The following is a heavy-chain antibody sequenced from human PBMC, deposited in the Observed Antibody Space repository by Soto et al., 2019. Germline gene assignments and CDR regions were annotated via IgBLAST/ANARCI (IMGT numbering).Heavy chain of an antibody. J-gene: IGHJ5*02. Sequence: PSETLSLTCTVSGGSISSSTYYWGWIRQPPGKGLEWIGSISYSGSTYYNPSLKSRVTISVDTSKNQFSLRLSSVSAADTAVYYCARHAITVVRHNWLDPWGQGSLVTVSS. CDR2: ISYSGST. CDR1: GGSISSSTYY. D-gene: IGHD3-10*01. CDR3: ARHAITVVRHNWLDP. V-gene: IGHV4-39*01.